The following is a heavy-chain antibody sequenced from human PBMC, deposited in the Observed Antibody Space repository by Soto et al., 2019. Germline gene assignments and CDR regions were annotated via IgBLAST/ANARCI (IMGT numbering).Heavy chain of an antibody. V-gene: IGHV3-48*02. CDR3: ARVGQQLGQVGWDDY. Sequence: EVQLVESGGGLVQPGGSLRLSCAASGFTFSSYSMNWVRQAPGKGLEWVSYISSSSSTIYYADSVKGRFTISRDNAKNSLYLQMNSLRDEDTAVYYCARVGQQLGQVGWDDYWGQGTLVTVSS. D-gene: IGHD6-13*01. CDR2: ISSSSSTI. CDR1: GFTFSSYS. J-gene: IGHJ4*02.